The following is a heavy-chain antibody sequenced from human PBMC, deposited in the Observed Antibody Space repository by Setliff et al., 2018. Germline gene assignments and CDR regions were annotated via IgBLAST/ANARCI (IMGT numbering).Heavy chain of an antibody. CDR3: ARGLIVLPGPSGDMGYFDY. D-gene: IGHD2-8*01. CDR1: GHTFTSYF. J-gene: IGHJ4*02. V-gene: IGHV1-46*01. Sequence: ASVKVSCKASGHTFTSYFMQWVRQAPGQGLEWMGMINPSGGYTIYAQKFQGRVTMTRETSTSTVYLELSSLRSEDTAVYYCARGLIVLPGPSGDMGYFDYWGQGTLVTVSS. CDR2: INPSGGYT.